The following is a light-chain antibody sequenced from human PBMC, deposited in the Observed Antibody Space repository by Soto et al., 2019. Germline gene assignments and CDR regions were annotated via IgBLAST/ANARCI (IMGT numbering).Light chain of an antibody. CDR1: QSLVHNDGNTY. Sequence: DIVMTQTPLSSPVTLGQAASISCRSSQSLVHNDGNTYLSWFQQRPGQTPRLLIYKVSDRFSGVPDRFSGSGAGTDFTLTISRVEAEDFGVYYGMQATQSSWTFGQGTKVEI. CDR3: MQATQSSWT. CDR2: KVS. J-gene: IGKJ1*01. V-gene: IGKV2-24*01.